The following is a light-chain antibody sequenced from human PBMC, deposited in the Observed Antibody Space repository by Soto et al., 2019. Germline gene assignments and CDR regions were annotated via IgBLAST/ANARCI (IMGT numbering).Light chain of an antibody. V-gene: IGKV3-20*01. J-gene: IGKJ5*01. CDR2: GAS. Sequence: EIVLTQSPGTLSLSPCERATLSCRASQSFSSTYLAWYQQKPGQALRLLVYGASSRATGIPDRFSGFGSGTDFTLTISRLEPEDFAVYFCQQYGSSPITFGQGTRLEIK. CDR3: QQYGSSPIT. CDR1: QSFSSTY.